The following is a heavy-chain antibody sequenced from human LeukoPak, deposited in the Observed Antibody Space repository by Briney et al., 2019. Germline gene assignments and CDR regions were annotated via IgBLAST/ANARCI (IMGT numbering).Heavy chain of an antibody. CDR1: GGTFSSYA. J-gene: IGHJ4*02. Sequence: GASVKVSCKASGGTFSSYAISWVRQAPGQGLEWMGRIIPILGIANYAQKFQGRVTITADKSTSTAYMELSSLRSEDTAVYYCARDLSQFDSYGHDVDYWGQGTLVTVSS. CDR3: ARDLSQFDSYGHDVDY. V-gene: IGHV1-69*04. CDR2: IIPILGIA. D-gene: IGHD5-18*01.